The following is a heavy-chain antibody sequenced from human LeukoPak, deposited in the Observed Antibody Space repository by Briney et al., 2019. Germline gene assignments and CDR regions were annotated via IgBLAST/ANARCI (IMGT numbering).Heavy chain of an antibody. CDR1: GGSISSYY. D-gene: IGHD6-6*01. CDR3: ARDWGVGGRPGYMDV. Sequence: PSETLSLTCTVSGGSISSYYWSWIRQPAGKGLEWIGRIYIGGSTNYNPSLKSRVTILVDTSKNQVSLKLSSVTAADTAVYFCARDWGVGGRPGYMDVWGKGTTVTVSS. J-gene: IGHJ6*03. V-gene: IGHV4-4*07. CDR2: IYIGGST.